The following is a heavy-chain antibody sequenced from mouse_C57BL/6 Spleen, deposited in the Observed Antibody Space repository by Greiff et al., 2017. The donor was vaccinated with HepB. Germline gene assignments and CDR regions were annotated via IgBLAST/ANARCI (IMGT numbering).Heavy chain of an antibody. CDR2: ISSGSSTI. CDR1: GFTFSDYG. J-gene: IGHJ4*01. CDR3: ARGTVASYAMDY. V-gene: IGHV5-17*01. Sequence: DVKLVESGGGLVKPGGSLKLSCAASGFTFSDYGMHWVRQAPEKGLEWVAYISSGSSTIYYADTVKGRFTISRDNAKNTLFLQMTSLRSEDTAMYYCARGTVASYAMDYWGQGTSVTVSS. D-gene: IGHD1-1*01.